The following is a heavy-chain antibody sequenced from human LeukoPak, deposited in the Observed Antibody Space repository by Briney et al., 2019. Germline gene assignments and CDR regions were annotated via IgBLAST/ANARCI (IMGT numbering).Heavy chain of an antibody. CDR2: ISGTGGAT. Sequence: GGSLRLSCVASGFNFGNYAMSWVRQAPGKGLQWVSQISGTGGATWYAGFARDRFTISRDNSKKTLYLQMSGLRVEDTAMYYCVKDPRDTYGTNWFVSWGQGTLLIVSP. V-gene: IGHV3-23*01. CDR1: GFNFGNYA. CDR3: VKDPRDTYGTNWFVS. D-gene: IGHD2-21*01. J-gene: IGHJ5*01.